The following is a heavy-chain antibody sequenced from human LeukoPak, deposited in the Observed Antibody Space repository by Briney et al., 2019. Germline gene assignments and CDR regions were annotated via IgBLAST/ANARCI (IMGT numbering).Heavy chain of an antibody. V-gene: IGHV4-30-2*01. CDR3: ARMTYTAMPSNWFDP. D-gene: IGHD5-18*01. Sequence: SQTLSLTCTVSGGSISSGGYYWSWLRQPPGKGLEWIGYIYHSGSTYYNPSLKSRVTISVDRSKNQFSLKLSSVTAADTAVYYCARMTYTAMPSNWFDPWGQGTLVTVSS. J-gene: IGHJ5*02. CDR2: IYHSGST. CDR1: GGSISSGGYY.